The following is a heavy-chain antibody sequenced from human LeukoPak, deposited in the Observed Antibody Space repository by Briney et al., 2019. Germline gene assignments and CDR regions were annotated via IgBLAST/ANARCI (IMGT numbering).Heavy chain of an antibody. CDR2: IYHSGSS. D-gene: IGHD6-19*01. V-gene: IGHV4-59*12. J-gene: IGHJ4*02. Sequence: PSETLSLTCTVSGGSISSYYWSWIRQPPGKGLEWIGYIYHSGSSNYTPTLKSRVTIPVDTSKNQFSLKLRSVTAADTALYYCGRISSGWEHDYWGQGTLVTVSS. CDR1: GGSISSYY. CDR3: GRISSGWEHDY.